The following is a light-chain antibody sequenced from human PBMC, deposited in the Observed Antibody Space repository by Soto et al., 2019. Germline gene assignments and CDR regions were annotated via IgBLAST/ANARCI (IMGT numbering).Light chain of an antibody. CDR1: SSDVGIYDR. V-gene: IGLV2-18*02. J-gene: IGLJ1*01. Sequence: QSALTQPPSVSGSPGQSVTISCTGTSSDVGIYDRVSWYQQPPGTAPKLMISEVSNRPSGVPNRFSGSKSGNTASLTISGLQAEDEADYYCSSYTTSSTYVFGTGTKVTVL. CDR2: EVS. CDR3: SSYTTSSTYV.